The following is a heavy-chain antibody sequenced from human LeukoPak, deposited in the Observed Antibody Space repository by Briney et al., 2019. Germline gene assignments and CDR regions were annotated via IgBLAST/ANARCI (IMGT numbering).Heavy chain of an antibody. J-gene: IGHJ4*02. V-gene: IGHV3-23*01. CDR2: ISGSGDTT. Sequence: GGSLRLSCAPSGFAFSSYALTWVRQAPGMGLEWVSAISGSGDTTYYADSVKGRFTISRDNSKNTLYLQMNSLRTEDTAVYYCAKAAQNWNYDRGCFDYWGQGTLVPVSS. D-gene: IGHD1-7*01. CDR1: GFAFSSYA. CDR3: AKAAQNWNYDRGCFDY.